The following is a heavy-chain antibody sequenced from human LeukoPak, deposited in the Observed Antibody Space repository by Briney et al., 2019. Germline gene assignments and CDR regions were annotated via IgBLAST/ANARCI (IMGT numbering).Heavy chain of an antibody. CDR1: GFAFSNQA. Sequence: PGGSLRLSCAASGFAFSNQAMGWVRQAPGKGLEWVSVLYSGGSTYYADSVKGRFTISRDNSKNTLYLQMNNLRVEDTAVYYCARYHTALNYWGQGTLVTASS. V-gene: IGHV3-53*01. J-gene: IGHJ4*02. CDR3: ARYHTALNY. CDR2: LYSGGST. D-gene: IGHD5-18*01.